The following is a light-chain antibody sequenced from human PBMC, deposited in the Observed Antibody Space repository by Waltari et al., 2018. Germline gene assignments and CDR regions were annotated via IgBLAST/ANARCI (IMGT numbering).Light chain of an antibody. Sequence: DIQMTQSPSTLSASVGDTITITCRASQSISNYLAWYQQKPGKAPKLLIYKASSSGSGVPSRFSGSGSGTEFTLTISSLQPDEFATYYCQQYNTYSSFGQGTKLEIK. CDR1: QSISNY. V-gene: IGKV1-5*03. CDR2: KAS. CDR3: QQYNTYSS. J-gene: IGKJ2*03.